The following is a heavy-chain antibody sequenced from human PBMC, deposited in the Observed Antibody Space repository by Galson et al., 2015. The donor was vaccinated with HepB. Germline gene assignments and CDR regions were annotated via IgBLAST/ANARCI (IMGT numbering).Heavy chain of an antibody. D-gene: IGHD3-22*01. V-gene: IGHV3-53*01. J-gene: IGHJ4*02. CDR3: ARGSPYYFDSSGYFPQYFDY. CDR1: GFTFSDYY. Sequence: LRLSCAASGFTFSDYYMSWIRQAPGKGLEWVSVIYSGGNTFYTDSVKGRFTISRDNSKNTLFLQMNNLRAEDTAVYYCARGSPYYFDSSGYFPQYFDYWGQGTLVTVSS. CDR2: IYSGGNT.